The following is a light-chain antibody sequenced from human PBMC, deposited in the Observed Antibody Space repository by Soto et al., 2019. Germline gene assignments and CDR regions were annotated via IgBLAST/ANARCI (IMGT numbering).Light chain of an antibody. Sequence: QSVLTQPASVSGSPGESITISCIGTKNDIGSYRFVSWYQQHPGEAPKLMISEGSKRPSGTSNRFSGSKSGNTASLTISGLQAEDEADYYCCSYTSSSAVLFGGGTQLTVL. V-gene: IGLV2-14*02. CDR3: CSYTSSSAVL. J-gene: IGLJ2*01. CDR2: EGS. CDR1: KNDIGSYRF.